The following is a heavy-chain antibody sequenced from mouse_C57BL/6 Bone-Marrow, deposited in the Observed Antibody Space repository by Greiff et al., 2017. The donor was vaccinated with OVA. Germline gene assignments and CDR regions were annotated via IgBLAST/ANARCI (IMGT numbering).Heavy chain of an antibody. Sequence: EVNLVESGGGLVQPGESLKLSCESNEYEFPSHDMSWVRKTPEKRLELVAAINSDGGSTYYPDTMERRFIISRDNTKKTLYLQMSSLRSEDTAVYYCARRGDYDGSFDYWGQGTTLTVSS. CDR1: EYEFPSHD. V-gene: IGHV5-2*03. CDR3: ARRGDYDGSFDY. J-gene: IGHJ2*01. CDR2: INSDGGST. D-gene: IGHD2-4*01.